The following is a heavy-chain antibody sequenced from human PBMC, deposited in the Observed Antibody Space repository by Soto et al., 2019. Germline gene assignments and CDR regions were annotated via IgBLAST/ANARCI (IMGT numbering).Heavy chain of an antibody. J-gene: IGHJ5*02. D-gene: IGHD1-26*01. CDR2: ISGSGGST. Sequence: EVQLLESGGGLVQPGGSLRLSCAASGFTFSSYAMSWVRQAPGKGLEWVSAISGSGGSTYYADSVKGLFTISRDNSENTLYLQMNSLRAEDTAVYYCAKERAGSYRPNWFDPWGQGTLVTVSS. V-gene: IGHV3-23*01. CDR3: AKERAGSYRPNWFDP. CDR1: GFTFSSYA.